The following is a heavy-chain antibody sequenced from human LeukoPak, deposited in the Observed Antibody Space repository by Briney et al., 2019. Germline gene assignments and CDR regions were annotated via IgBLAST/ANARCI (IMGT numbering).Heavy chain of an antibody. D-gene: IGHD1-26*01. CDR1: GYTFTSYY. Sequence: ASVKVSCKASGYTFTSYYMHWVRQAPGQGLEWMGIINPSGGSTSYAQKFQGRVTMTRDTSTSTVYMELSSLRSEDTAVYYCAREAGGGSYFYYYYYGMDVWGQGTTVTVSS. CDR2: INPSGGST. V-gene: IGHV1-46*01. J-gene: IGHJ6*02. CDR3: AREAGGGSYFYYYYYGMDV.